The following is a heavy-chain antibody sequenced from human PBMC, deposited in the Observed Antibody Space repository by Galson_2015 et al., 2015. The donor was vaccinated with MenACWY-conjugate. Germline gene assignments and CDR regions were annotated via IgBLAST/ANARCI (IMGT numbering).Heavy chain of an antibody. CDR2: ISYSGST. CDR3: ARRSARLTLGAFDI. CDR1: GGSISSSSYF. V-gene: IGHV4-39*01. J-gene: IGHJ3*02. Sequence: ETLSLTCTVSGGSISSSSYFWGRIRQPPGKGLEWIGTISYSGSTHYNPSLNNRVTVSADTSKNQFSLNVNSVTAADTALYYCARRSARLTLGAFDIWGQGTMVTVSS. D-gene: IGHD4-23*01.